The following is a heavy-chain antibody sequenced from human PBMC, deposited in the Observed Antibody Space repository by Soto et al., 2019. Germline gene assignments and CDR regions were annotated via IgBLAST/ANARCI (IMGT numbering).Heavy chain of an antibody. D-gene: IGHD3-3*01. CDR2: ITPLFATS. V-gene: IGHV1-69*06. CDR3: AREVRFLAQFEKANYIDF. J-gene: IGHJ4*02. CDR1: GGSFSSYA. Sequence: SVKVSCKTSGGSFSSYAFSWVRQAPGQGLEWMGRITPLFATSESSQKFQARVTITADRSTKTVYMELRSLRFEDTAVYYCAREVRFLAQFEKANYIDFWGRGTLVTVSS.